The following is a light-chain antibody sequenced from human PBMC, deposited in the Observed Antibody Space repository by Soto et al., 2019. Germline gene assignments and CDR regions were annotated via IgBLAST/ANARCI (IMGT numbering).Light chain of an antibody. CDR3: QQGYSTPWT. Sequence: EIQMTQSPASLSASVGDRVTITCRASENINFYLHWYQQKPGKAPKLLIYAASTLQSGVPSRFSGSGSGTDFTLTLNSLQPEDFATYYCQQGYSTPWTFGQGTKVEIK. J-gene: IGKJ1*01. V-gene: IGKV1-39*01. CDR2: AAS. CDR1: ENINFY.